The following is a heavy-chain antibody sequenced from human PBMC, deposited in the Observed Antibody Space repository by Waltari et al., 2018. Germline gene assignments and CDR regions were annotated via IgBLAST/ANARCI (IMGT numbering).Heavy chain of an antibody. CDR3: ARDRVTTWFDP. CDR1: GGSISGYY. J-gene: IGHJ5*02. D-gene: IGHD4-4*01. CDR2: IYSGGTT. Sequence: QVQLQESGPGLVKPSETLSLTCTVSGGSISGYYWSWIRQPAGKGLEWIGRIYSGGTTNYNPSLKSRVAVSVDTSKNQFSLKLRSVTAADTAVYYCARDRVTTWFDPWGQGTLVTVSS. V-gene: IGHV4-4*07.